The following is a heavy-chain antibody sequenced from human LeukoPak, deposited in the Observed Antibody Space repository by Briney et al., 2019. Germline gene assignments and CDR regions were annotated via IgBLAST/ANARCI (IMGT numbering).Heavy chain of an antibody. D-gene: IGHD2-2*01. Sequence: PSETLSLTCTVSGGSISNYYWSWIRQPPGKGLEWIGYIYYSGSTNYNPSLKSRVTISVDTSKNQFSLKLSSVTAADTAVYYCARGYYAKAGCLDYWGQGTLVTVSS. CDR2: IYYSGST. J-gene: IGHJ4*02. V-gene: IGHV4-59*12. CDR3: ARGYYAKAGCLDY. CDR1: GGSISNYY.